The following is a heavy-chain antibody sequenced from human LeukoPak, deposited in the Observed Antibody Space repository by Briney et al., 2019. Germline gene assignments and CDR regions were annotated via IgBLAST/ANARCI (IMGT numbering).Heavy chain of an antibody. CDR1: GFTFSSYE. CDR2: ISSSGSTI. Sequence: GGSLRLSCAASGFTFSSYEMNWVRQAPGKGLEWVSCISSSGSTIYYADSVKGRFTISRDNAKNSLYLQMNSLRAEDTAVYYCARSKLLLPDGMDVWGKGTTVTVSS. V-gene: IGHV3-48*03. D-gene: IGHD2/OR15-2a*01. J-gene: IGHJ6*04. CDR3: ARSKLLLPDGMDV.